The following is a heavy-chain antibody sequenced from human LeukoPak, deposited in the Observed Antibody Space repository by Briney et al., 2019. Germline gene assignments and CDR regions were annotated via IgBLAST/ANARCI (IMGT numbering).Heavy chain of an antibody. CDR2: LRGTGETT. CDR1: GFIFSDHA. D-gene: IGHD6-19*01. J-gene: IGHJ4*02. CDR3: AKQWLVGI. Sequence: GGPLRLSCAASGFIFSDHAMNWVRQAPGKGLEWVSSLRGTGETTVYADSVKARCTISRDNSKNTVYMQMNNLRVDDTAVYYCAKQWLVGIWGQGTLVTVSS. V-gene: IGHV3-23*01.